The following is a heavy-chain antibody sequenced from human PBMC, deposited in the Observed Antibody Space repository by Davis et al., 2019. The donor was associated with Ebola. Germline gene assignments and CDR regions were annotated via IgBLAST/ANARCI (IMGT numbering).Heavy chain of an antibody. Sequence: PGGSLRLSCAASGFTFSSYAMSWVRQAPGKGLEWVSAISGSGGSTYYADSVKGRFTISRDNSKNTLYLQMNSLRAEDTAVYYCANEKLYYDSSGYYSWGQGTLVTVSS. V-gene: IGHV3-23*01. CDR3: ANEKLYYDSSGYYS. D-gene: IGHD3-22*01. CDR1: GFTFSSYA. J-gene: IGHJ4*02. CDR2: ISGSGGST.